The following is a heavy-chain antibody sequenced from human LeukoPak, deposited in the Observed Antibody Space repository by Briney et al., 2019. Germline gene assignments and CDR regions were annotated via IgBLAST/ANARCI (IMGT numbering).Heavy chain of an antibody. J-gene: IGHJ6*02. CDR2: ISGSGGNT. V-gene: IGHV3-23*01. Sequence: GGSLRLSCAASGFTFSDYAMNWVRQAPGKGLEWVSTISGSGGNTYYADSVKGRFTISRDNSKNTLYLQMNSLRAEDTAVYYCAKDFITMVRGAAGGGMDVWGQGTTVTVSS. CDR3: AKDFITMVRGAAGGGMDV. D-gene: IGHD3-10*01. CDR1: GFTFSDYA.